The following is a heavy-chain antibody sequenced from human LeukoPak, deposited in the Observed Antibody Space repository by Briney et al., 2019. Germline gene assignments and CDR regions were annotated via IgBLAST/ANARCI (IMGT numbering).Heavy chain of an antibody. D-gene: IGHD2-21*01. Sequence: GGTLRLSCVASGFNFQRYGMGWVRQAPGKGLEWVSATSGSADSTHYADSVRGRFTISRDNSKNILYLQMNILRAEDTALYYCAKVADVYSVYYFDSWGPGTLVTVSS. CDR1: GFNFQRYG. V-gene: IGHV3-23*01. CDR2: TSGSADST. J-gene: IGHJ4*02. CDR3: AKVADVYSVYYFDS.